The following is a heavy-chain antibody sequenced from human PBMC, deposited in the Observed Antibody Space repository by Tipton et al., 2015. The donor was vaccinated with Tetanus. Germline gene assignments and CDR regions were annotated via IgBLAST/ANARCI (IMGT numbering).Heavy chain of an antibody. D-gene: IGHD1-26*01. Sequence: QLVQSGGTLVQSGGSLRLSCAVSGLPVSSMYMSWVRQPPGKGLEWVSLTYSGGSTYYADSVKGRFSISRDNSKNTLYLQMTGLRAEDTAVYYCARDGLVRAFSLDYWGQGTLVTASS. CDR1: GLPVSSMY. V-gene: IGHV3-53*01. J-gene: IGHJ4*02. CDR2: TYSGGST. CDR3: ARDGLVRAFSLDY.